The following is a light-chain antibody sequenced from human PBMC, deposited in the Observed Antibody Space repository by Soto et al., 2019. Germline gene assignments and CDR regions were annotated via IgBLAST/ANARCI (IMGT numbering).Light chain of an antibody. Sequence: IQMTQSPSSLSASVGDRVIITCRASQGIRSDLDWYQQKPGKTPKLLIHLTSILQSGVPSRFSGSGSGTDFTLTISSLQPEDFATYYCLQHYNYPPTFGQGTKVDIK. J-gene: IGKJ1*01. CDR1: QGIRSD. CDR2: LTS. CDR3: LQHYNYPPT. V-gene: IGKV1-6*01.